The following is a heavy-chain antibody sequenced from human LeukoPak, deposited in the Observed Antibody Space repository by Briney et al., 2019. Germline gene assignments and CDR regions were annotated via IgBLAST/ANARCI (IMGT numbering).Heavy chain of an antibody. J-gene: IGHJ4*02. D-gene: IGHD3-16*01. CDR1: GFTFSAYW. Sequence: GGSLRLSCATSGFTFSAYWMCWVRLTPGKGLEWVADIKRDGDEKYSVDSVKGRFTIFRDNAKNSLYLQMNSLKAEDTAVYYCARIIHVDYTPLYYFDHWGQGTLVTVSS. CDR2: IKRDGDEK. CDR3: ARIIHVDYTPLYYFDH. V-gene: IGHV3-7*01.